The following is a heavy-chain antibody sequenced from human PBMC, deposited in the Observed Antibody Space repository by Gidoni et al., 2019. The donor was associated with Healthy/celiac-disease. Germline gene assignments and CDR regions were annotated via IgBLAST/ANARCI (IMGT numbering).Heavy chain of an antibody. CDR3: ARDPNNYGSGSYLFDY. CDR1: GYTFPSYY. V-gene: IGHV1-46*01. D-gene: IGHD3-10*01. CDR2: INPSGGST. Sequence: QVQLVQSGAEVTKPGASVKFSCKASGYTFPSYYMHWVRQAPGQGLERMGLINPSGGSTSYAQTFQGRVTMTRDTSTSTVYMELSSLRSEDTAVYYCARDPNNYGSGSYLFDYWGQGTLVTVSS. J-gene: IGHJ4*02.